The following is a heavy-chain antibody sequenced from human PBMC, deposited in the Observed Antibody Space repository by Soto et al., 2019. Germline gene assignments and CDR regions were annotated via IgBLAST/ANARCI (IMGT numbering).Heavy chain of an antibody. CDR1: GGTFSSYG. CDR3: ARPTYYDFCSGYQTGYYYSGMYV. V-gene: IGHV1-69*12. J-gene: IGHJ6*02. Sequence: QVQLVQSGAEVKKPGSSVKVSCKASGGTFSSYGISWVRQAPGQGLEWMGGIIPIIGTANYAQKFQGRVTITADESTSTAYMELSRLRSEDTAVYYCARPTYYDFCSGYQTGYYYSGMYVWGQGTTVTVSS. CDR2: IIPIIGTA. D-gene: IGHD3-3*01.